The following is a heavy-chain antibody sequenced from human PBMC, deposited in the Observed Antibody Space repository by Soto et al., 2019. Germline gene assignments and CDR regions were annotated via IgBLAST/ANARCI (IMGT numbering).Heavy chain of an antibody. J-gene: IGHJ6*02. V-gene: IGHV3-48*01. D-gene: IGHD2-15*01. Sequence: EVQLVESGGGLVQPGGSLRLSCAASGFTFSSHSMNWVRQAPGKGLEWVSYISSSSSTIYYADSVKGRFTISRDNAKNSLYLQMNSLRAEDTAVYYCDAVGVNYYGMDVWGQGTTVTVSS. CDR2: ISSSSSTI. CDR3: DAVGVNYYGMDV. CDR1: GFTFSSHS.